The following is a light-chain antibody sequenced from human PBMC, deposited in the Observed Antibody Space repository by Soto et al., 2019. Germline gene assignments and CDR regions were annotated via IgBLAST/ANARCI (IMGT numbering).Light chain of an antibody. J-gene: IGLJ2*01. CDR3: ASWDDSLNAAV. CDR2: SND. CDR1: SSNIGSFT. V-gene: IGLV1-44*01. Sequence: QSVLTQPPSASGTPGQRVTISCSGSSSNIGSFTVDWYQQLPGTAPKLLIYSNDQRPSGVPDRFSGSKSATSASLAISGLQSEDEADYRCASWDDSLNAAVFGGGTQLTVL.